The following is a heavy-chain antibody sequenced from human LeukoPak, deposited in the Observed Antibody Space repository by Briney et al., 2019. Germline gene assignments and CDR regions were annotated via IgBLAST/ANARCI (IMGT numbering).Heavy chain of an antibody. CDR1: GFTFSSNA. CDR3: AKSYYYGSGSYLDY. Sequence: GGSLRLSCAASGFTFSSNALTWVRQAPGKGLEWVSVISGSGGSTYNADSVKGRFTISRDNSKNTLYLQMNSLRAEDTAVYYCAKSYYYGSGSYLDYWGQGTLVTVSS. CDR2: ISGSGGST. D-gene: IGHD3-10*01. J-gene: IGHJ4*02. V-gene: IGHV3-23*01.